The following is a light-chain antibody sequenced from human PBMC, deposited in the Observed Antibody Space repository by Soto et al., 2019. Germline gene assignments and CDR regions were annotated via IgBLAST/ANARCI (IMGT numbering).Light chain of an antibody. V-gene: IGLV2-14*02. CDR3: QSYDSSRSAPYV. CDR1: SSDIGNYNL. J-gene: IGLJ1*01. CDR2: GNS. Sequence: QSVLTQPASVSGSPGQSITISCTGTSSDIGNYNLVPWYQQHPGKAPKVIIYGNSNRPSGVPDRFSGSKSGTSASLAITGLQAEDEADYYCQSYDSSRSAPYVFGTGTK.